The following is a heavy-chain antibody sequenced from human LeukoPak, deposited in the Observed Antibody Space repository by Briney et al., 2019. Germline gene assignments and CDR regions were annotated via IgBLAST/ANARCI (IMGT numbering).Heavy chain of an antibody. Sequence: SETLSLTCTVSGGSISSYYWSWIRQPPGKGLEWIGYISNSGSTNYNPSLKSRVTISVDKSKNQFSLKLTSVTAADTPVSYCAARNSNCYGWFSVWGQGTMVT. J-gene: IGHJ6*01. CDR1: GGSISSYY. CDR2: ISNSGST. D-gene: IGHD2-2*01. CDR3: AARNSNCYGWFSV. V-gene: IGHV4-59*03.